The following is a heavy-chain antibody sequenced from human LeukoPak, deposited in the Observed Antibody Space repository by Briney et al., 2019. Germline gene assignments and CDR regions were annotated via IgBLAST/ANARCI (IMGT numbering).Heavy chain of an antibody. CDR2: ISSSRSTI. V-gene: IGHV3-48*01. J-gene: IGHJ4*02. Sequence: GGSLRLSCAASGFTFSSYSMNWVRQAPGKGLEWVAYISSSRSTIYYADSVKGRFTISRDNAKNSLYLQMNSLRAEDTAVYYCAERFDYWGQGTLVTVSS. D-gene: IGHD6-25*01. CDR1: GFTFSSYS. CDR3: AERFDY.